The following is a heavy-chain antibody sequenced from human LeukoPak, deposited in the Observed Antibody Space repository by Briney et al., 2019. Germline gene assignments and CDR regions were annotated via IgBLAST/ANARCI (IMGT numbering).Heavy chain of an antibody. CDR3: ARRSPFNWFDP. J-gene: IGHJ5*02. CDR1: GGSISSSSYY. V-gene: IGHV4-39*01. CDR2: IYYSGST. D-gene: IGHD1-26*01. Sequence: SETLSLTCTVSGGSISSSSYYWGWIRQPPGKGLEWIGSIYYSGSTYYNPSLKSRVTISVDTSKNQFSLKLSSVTAADTAVYYCARRSPFNWFDPWGQGTLVTVSS.